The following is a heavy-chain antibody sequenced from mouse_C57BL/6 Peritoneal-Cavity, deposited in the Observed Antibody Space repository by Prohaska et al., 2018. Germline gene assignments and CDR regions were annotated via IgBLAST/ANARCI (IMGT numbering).Heavy chain of an antibody. CDR2: IWRGGST. V-gene: IGHV2-5*01. J-gene: IGHJ1*03. Sequence: GKRLDWLGVIWRGGSTDYNASFMSRLSITKDNSKIQVFFKMNSLQADDTAIYYCAKETYYGSSPDGYFDVWGTGTTVTVSS. D-gene: IGHD1-1*01. CDR3: AKETYYGSSPDGYFDV.